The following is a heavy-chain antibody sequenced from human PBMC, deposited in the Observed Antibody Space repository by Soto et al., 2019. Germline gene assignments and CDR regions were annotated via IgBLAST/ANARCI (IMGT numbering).Heavy chain of an antibody. V-gene: IGHV4-31*03. CDR2: ISYSGST. Sequence: SETLSLTCTVSGGSISSGGYYWSWIRQHPGTGLEWIGHISYSGSTYYNTSLKSRVTISVDTSRNQFSLIVNSVTAADTAVYYCARMNYYDTSGYPFDYWGQXMMVTVS. D-gene: IGHD3-22*01. J-gene: IGHJ4*02. CDR1: GGSISSGGYY. CDR3: ARMNYYDTSGYPFDY.